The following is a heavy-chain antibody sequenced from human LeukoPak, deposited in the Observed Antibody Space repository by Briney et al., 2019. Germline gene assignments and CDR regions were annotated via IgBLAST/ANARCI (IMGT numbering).Heavy chain of an antibody. D-gene: IGHD2-21*02. CDR3: ARDRGPNDSAY. J-gene: IGHJ4*02. Sequence: ASVKVSCKASGYTFTGYYMHWVRQAPGQGLEWMGRIDPNSGGTNYAQKFQGRVTMTRDMSISTASMELTRLRSDDTAVYYCARDRGPNDSAYWGQGTPVTVSS. V-gene: IGHV1-2*02. CDR2: IDPNSGGT. CDR1: GYTFTGYY.